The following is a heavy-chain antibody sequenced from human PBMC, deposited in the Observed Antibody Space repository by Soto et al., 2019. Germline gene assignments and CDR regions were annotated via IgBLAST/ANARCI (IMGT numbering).Heavy chain of an antibody. Sequence: GESLKISRKGSGYSFTSYWIGWLRQMPGKGLEWMGIIYPGDSDTRYSPSFRGQVTISADKSISTAYLQWSSLKASDTAMYYCARTAYSYGLLDRIAVGMDVWGQGTTVTVSS. CDR2: IYPGDSDT. V-gene: IGHV5-51*01. CDR3: ARTAYSYGLLDRIAVGMDV. CDR1: GYSFTSYW. J-gene: IGHJ6*02. D-gene: IGHD5-18*01.